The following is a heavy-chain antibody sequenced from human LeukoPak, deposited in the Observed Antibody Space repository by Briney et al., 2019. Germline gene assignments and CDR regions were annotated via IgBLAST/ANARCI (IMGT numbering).Heavy chain of an antibody. CDR3: ARGRGQWLSHPAYRMDV. D-gene: IGHD6-19*01. Sequence: GGSLRLSCAASGFTFSSYWMSWVRQAPGKGLEWVANIKQDGSEKYYVDSVKGRFTISRDNAKNSLYLQMNSLRAEDTAVYYCARGRGQWLSHPAYRMDVWGQGTTVTVSS. J-gene: IGHJ6*02. V-gene: IGHV3-7*01. CDR2: IKQDGSEK. CDR1: GFTFSSYW.